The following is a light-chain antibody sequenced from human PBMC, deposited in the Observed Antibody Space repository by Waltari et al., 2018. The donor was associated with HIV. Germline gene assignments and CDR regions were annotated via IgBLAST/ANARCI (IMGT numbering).Light chain of an antibody. Sequence: EIVMTQSPAALSVSPGERATLSCRASQSVSTNLAWYQQKPGQAPRLLIYGTSTRATCISDRFSGSGSGTEFTLTISSLQSEDFAVYYCHQYNNWPPWTFGQGTKVEIK. CDR2: GTS. J-gene: IGKJ1*01. CDR1: QSVSTN. V-gene: IGKV3-15*01. CDR3: HQYNNWPPWT.